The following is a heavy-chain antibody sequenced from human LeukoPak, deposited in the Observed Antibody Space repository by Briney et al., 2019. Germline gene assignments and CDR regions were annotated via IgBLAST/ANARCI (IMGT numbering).Heavy chain of an antibody. J-gene: IGHJ4*02. V-gene: IGHV3-30*18. D-gene: IGHD3-10*01. CDR2: ISYDGSNK. CDR3: AKDRTGGSLRIPDY. Sequence: PGGSLRLSCAASGSTFISYGMHWVRQAPGRGLEWVTVISYDGSNKYYADSVKGRFTISRDNSKNTLYLEMNSLRAEDTAVYHCAKDRTGGSLRIPDYWGQGTLVTVSS. CDR1: GSTFISYG.